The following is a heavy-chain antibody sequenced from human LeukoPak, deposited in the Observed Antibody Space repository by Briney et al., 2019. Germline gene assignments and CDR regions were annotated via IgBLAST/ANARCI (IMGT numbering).Heavy chain of an antibody. D-gene: IGHD2-8*01. V-gene: IGHV3-74*01. CDR1: GFTFRSNW. CDR2: INSGGSTT. Sequence: GGSLRLSCAASGFTFRSNWMHWVRQAPGKGLVWVSRINSGGSTTTYADSVKGRFTISRDNARSTLYLQMNSLRAEDTAVYYCAREWGMAYWGQGTLVTVSS. CDR3: AREWGMAY. J-gene: IGHJ4*02.